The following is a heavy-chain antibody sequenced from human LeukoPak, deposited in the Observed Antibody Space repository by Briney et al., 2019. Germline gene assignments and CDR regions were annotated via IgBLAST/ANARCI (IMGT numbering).Heavy chain of an antibody. CDR3: ARAGYSSGWHPYYYGMDV. Sequence: SETLSLTCAVSGGSISSGGYSWSWIRQPPGKGLEWIGYIYHSGSTYYNPSLKSRVTISVDRSKNQFSLKLSSVTAADTAVYYCARAGYSSGWHPYYYGMDVWGQGTTVTVSS. V-gene: IGHV4-30-2*01. D-gene: IGHD6-19*01. J-gene: IGHJ6*02. CDR2: IYHSGST. CDR1: GGSISSGGYS.